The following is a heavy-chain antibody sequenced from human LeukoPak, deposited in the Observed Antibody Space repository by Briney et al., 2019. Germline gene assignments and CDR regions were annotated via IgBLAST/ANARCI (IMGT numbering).Heavy chain of an antibody. CDR2: IKSKTDGRKT. J-gene: IGHJ4*02. D-gene: IGHD6-19*01. Sequence: GGPLTLACAASGFTLSNAWMSWVRHDQGKGLEWVGRIKSKTDGRKTHYDAPVKGRFTISRDDSKHTLYLQMSSLKTEDTAVYYCTTLFGSGWDTDCDYWAREPWSPSPQ. CDR1: GFTLSNAW. CDR3: TTLFGSGWDTDCDY. V-gene: IGHV3-15*01.